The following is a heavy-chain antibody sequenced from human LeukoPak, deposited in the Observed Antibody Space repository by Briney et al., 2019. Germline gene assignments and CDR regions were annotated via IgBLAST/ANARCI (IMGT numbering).Heavy chain of an antibody. Sequence: PSETLSLTCAVYGGSLSGYYWSWFRQPPGKGLDWIGEVNHRGSTNYNPSLKSRVTISVDTSKNQFSLKLSSVTAADTAVYYCAREIIVARGAFDIWGQGTMVTVSS. CDR1: GGSLSGYY. V-gene: IGHV4-34*01. D-gene: IGHD5-12*01. CDR3: AREIIVARGAFDI. CDR2: VNHRGST. J-gene: IGHJ3*02.